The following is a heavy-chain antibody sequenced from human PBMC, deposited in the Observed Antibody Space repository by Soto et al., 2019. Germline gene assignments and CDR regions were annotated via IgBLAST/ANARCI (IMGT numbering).Heavy chain of an antibody. V-gene: IGHV4-59*01. Sequence: SETLSLTCTVSGGSISSYYWSWIRQPPGKGLEWIGYIYYSGSTNYNPSLKSRVTISVDTSKNQFSLKLSSVTAADTAVYYCASSRGYCSGGSCYSGAFDIWGQGTMVTVSS. J-gene: IGHJ3*02. CDR2: IYYSGST. CDR3: ASSRGYCSGGSCYSGAFDI. CDR1: GGSISSYY. D-gene: IGHD2-15*01.